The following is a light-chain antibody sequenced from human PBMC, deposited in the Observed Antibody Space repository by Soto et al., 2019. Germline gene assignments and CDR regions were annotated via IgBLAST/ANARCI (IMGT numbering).Light chain of an antibody. J-gene: IGKJ5*01. Sequence: ETVLTQSPATLSLSPGERATLSCRASQSVSFYLAWYQQKPGQTPRLLIYDASNRATGIPARFSGSGSGTAFTLTISSLEPEDFAVYYCQQRSNWPSFGQGTLLEIK. CDR1: QSVSFY. CDR2: DAS. V-gene: IGKV3-11*01. CDR3: QQRSNWPS.